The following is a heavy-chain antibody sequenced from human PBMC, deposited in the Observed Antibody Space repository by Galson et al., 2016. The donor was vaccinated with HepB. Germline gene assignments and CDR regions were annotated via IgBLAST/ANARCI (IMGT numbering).Heavy chain of an antibody. CDR2: INSDGSST. D-gene: IGHD6-13*01. CDR1: GFPFSKYW. Sequence: SLRLSCAASGFPFSKYWMHWVSQAPGKGPVWFSRINSDGSSTTYADSVKGRFTISRDNAKNTLYLQMNSLRAEDTALYYCTRVHREGIAAAGLQIWGQGTPVIVSS. CDR3: TRVHREGIAAAGLQI. V-gene: IGHV3-74*01. J-gene: IGHJ4*02.